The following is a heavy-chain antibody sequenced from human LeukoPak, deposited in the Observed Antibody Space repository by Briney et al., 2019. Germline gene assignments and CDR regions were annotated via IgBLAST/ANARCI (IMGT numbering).Heavy chain of an antibody. V-gene: IGHV3-23*01. CDR1: GFTFSSCA. CDR2: ISGNGGDT. J-gene: IGHJ4*02. Sequence: GGSLRLSCAASGFTFSSCAMSWVRQAPGKGLEWVSAISGNGGDTYYADSVKGRFTISRDNSKNTVYLQMNSLRAQDTAVYYCAKEVDNWNRTPFDYWGQGTLVTVSS. CDR3: AKEVDNWNRTPFDY. D-gene: IGHD1-20*01.